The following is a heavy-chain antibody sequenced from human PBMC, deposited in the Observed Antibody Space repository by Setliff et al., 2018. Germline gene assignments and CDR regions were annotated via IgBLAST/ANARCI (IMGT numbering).Heavy chain of an antibody. Sequence: GGSLRLSCTTSGFTFSSYAMHWVRQAPGKGLEWVSSISGSSAYKYYADSLKGRFTISRDNAKSSLYLQVDSLRAEDTAVYYCARNYYDSGDHLPFYYYYMDAWGEGTTVTVSS. D-gene: IGHD3-22*01. V-gene: IGHV3-21*01. J-gene: IGHJ6*03. CDR1: GFTFSSYA. CDR3: ARNYYDSGDHLPFYYYYMDA. CDR2: ISGSSAYK.